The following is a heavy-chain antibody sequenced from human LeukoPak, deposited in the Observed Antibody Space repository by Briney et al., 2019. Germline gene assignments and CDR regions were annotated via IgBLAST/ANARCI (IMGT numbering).Heavy chain of an antibody. CDR2: ISGSGDST. D-gene: IGHD6-6*01. Sequence: GGSLRLSCAASKFNFAMSWVRQTAGKRLEWVSAISGSGDSTFYADSVKGRFTISRDNSKNTLYLQMNSLRVEDTATYYCAKGHFASSSFFDVWGQGTLVTVSS. V-gene: IGHV3-23*01. CDR3: AKGHFASSSFFDV. CDR1: KFNFA. J-gene: IGHJ4*02.